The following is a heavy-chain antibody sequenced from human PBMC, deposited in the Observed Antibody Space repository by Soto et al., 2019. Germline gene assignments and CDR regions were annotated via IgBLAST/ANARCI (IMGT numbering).Heavy chain of an antibody. Sequence: ETLSLTCSVSGGSISSSSYYWGWIRQPPGKGLEWIGSIYYSGSTYYNPSLKSRVTISVDTSKNQFSLKLSSVTAADTAVYYCATPSYYDILTGYHGPRVYYFDYWGQGTLVTVSS. CDR2: IYYSGST. CDR1: GGSISSSSYY. CDR3: ATPSYYDILTGYHGPRVYYFDY. J-gene: IGHJ4*02. D-gene: IGHD3-9*01. V-gene: IGHV4-39*01.